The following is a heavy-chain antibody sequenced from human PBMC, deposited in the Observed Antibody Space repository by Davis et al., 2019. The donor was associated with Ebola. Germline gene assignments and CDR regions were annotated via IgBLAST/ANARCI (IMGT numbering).Heavy chain of an antibody. V-gene: IGHV7-4-1*02. CDR3: ARVQGARYFDWLSGDDAFDI. D-gene: IGHD3-9*01. Sequence: AASVKVSCKASGYTFSNYAMSWVRQAPEQGLEWMGWININTGNPTYAQGFTGRFVFSLDTSVSTAYLQISSLKAEDSAVYYCARVQGARYFDWLSGDDAFDIWGQGTMVAVSS. J-gene: IGHJ3*02. CDR1: GYTFSNYA. CDR2: ININTGNP.